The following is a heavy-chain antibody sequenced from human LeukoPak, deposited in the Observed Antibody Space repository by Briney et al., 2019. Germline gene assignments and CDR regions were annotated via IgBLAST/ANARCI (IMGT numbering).Heavy chain of an antibody. CDR1: GYTFTGYY. Sequence: SVKVSCKASGYTFTGYYMHWVRQAPGQGLEWMGGIIPIFGTANYAQKFQGRVTITTDESTSTAYMELSSLRSEDTAVYYCARDITMVRGVMTAFDIWGQGTMVTVSS. J-gene: IGHJ3*02. CDR3: ARDITMVRGVMTAFDI. V-gene: IGHV1-69*05. D-gene: IGHD3-10*01. CDR2: IIPIFGTA.